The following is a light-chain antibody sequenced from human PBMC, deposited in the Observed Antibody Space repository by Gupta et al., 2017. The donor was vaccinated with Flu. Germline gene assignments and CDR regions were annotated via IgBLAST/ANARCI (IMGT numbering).Light chain of an antibody. Sequence: QAVVTPDPSLTVSPGGTVTLTCGSSTGTVTSGHYPYWFQQKPGQAPRTLISDTSNKYSWTPARFSGSLLGGKAALTLSGAQPEDEADYYCLLSFTGARVFGGGTKLTVL. CDR3: LLSFTGARV. CDR2: DTS. J-gene: IGLJ3*02. V-gene: IGLV7-46*01. CDR1: TGTVTSGHY.